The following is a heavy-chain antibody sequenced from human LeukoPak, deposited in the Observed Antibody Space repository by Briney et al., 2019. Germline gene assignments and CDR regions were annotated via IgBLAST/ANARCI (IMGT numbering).Heavy chain of an antibody. Sequence: ASVKVSCKASGYTFTSYDINWVRQATGQGLEWMGWMNPNSGNTGYAQKFQGRVTITRNTSISTAYMELSSLRSEDTAVYYCARGSSWYNWFDPWGQGTLVTLSS. CDR3: ARGSSWYNWFDP. D-gene: IGHD6-13*01. V-gene: IGHV1-8*03. CDR1: GYTFTSYD. J-gene: IGHJ5*02. CDR2: MNPNSGNT.